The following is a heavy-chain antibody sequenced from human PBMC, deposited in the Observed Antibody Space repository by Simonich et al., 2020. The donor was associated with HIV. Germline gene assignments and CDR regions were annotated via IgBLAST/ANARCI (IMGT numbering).Heavy chain of an antibody. CDR1: GETFSAYY. Sequence: HVQLQQWGAGLLKPSETLSLTCAVYGETFSAYYWSVIRQSPGKGLEGIGEINHSGSTNSNPSLKSRVTISVDTSKNQFSLKLNSVTAADTAVYYCARGVETGGTFDYWGQGTLVTVSS. D-gene: IGHD7-27*01. J-gene: IGHJ4*02. CDR3: ARGVETGGTFDY. CDR2: INHSGST. V-gene: IGHV4-34*01.